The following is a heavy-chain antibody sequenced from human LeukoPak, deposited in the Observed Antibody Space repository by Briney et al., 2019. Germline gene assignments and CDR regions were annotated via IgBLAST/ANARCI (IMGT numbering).Heavy chain of an antibody. CDR3: AGSRSGSYFYYFDY. D-gene: IGHD1-26*01. CDR2: IKQDGSEK. V-gene: IGHV3-7*01. CDR1: GFTFSTYW. Sequence: PGGSLRLSCAASGFTFSTYWMSWVRQAPGKGLEWVANIKQDGSEKYYVDSVKGRFTISRDNAKNSLYLQMNSLRAEDTAVYYCAGSRSGSYFYYFDYWGQGTLVTVSS. J-gene: IGHJ4*02.